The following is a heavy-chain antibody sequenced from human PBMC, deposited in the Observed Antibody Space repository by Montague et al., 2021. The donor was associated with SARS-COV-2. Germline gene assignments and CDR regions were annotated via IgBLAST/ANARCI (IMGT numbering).Heavy chain of an antibody. J-gene: IGHJ1*01. V-gene: IGHV4-4*02. CDR2: IYHSGST. CDR1: GGSISSSNW. CDR3: ASRGAVAGKVYFQH. Sequence: SETLSLTCAVSGGSISSSNWWSWVRQPPGKGLEWIGEIYHSGSTNNNPSLKSRVTISVDKSKNQFSLKLSSVTAADTAVYYCASRGAVAGKVYFQHWGQGTLATVSS. D-gene: IGHD6-19*01.